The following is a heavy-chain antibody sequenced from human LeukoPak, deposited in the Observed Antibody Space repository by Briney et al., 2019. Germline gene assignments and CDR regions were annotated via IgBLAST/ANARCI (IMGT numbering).Heavy chain of an antibody. D-gene: IGHD3-10*01. J-gene: IGHJ4*02. CDR1: ASSLSSNSW. CDR3: ARKPNSEYYFDY. CDR2: IYYSGST. V-gene: IGHV4-28*01. Sequence: PSDTLSLTCAVSASSLSSNSWWGCIRPPPGKGLEWIGYIYYSGSTYYNTSLGRRVTMSVDPSKNQFSLKVSSVTAVDTAVYYCARKPNSEYYFDYWGQGTLVTVSS.